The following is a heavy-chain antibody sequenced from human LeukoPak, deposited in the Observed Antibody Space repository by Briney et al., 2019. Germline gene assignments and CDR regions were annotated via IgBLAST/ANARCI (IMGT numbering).Heavy chain of an antibody. J-gene: IGHJ2*01. CDR1: GFSFDDYA. Sequence: GGSLRLSCAASGFSFDDYAMHWVRQAPGKGLEWVSGISWNIGRIDYADSVKGRFTISRDNAKNSLYLQTNSLRTEDTALYYCAKGSISWYFDLWGRGTQVTVSS. CDR3: AKGSISWYFDL. D-gene: IGHD2/OR15-2a*01. CDR2: ISWNIGRI. V-gene: IGHV3-9*01.